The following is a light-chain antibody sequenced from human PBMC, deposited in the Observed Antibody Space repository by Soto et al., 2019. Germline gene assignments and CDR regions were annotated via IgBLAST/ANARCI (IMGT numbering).Light chain of an antibody. J-gene: IGKJ5*01. Sequence: EIVLTQSPATLSLSPGERATLSCRASQSVSSNLAWYQQKPGQAPRLLIYGVSTRATGTPARFSGSGSGTEFTLTISSLQSEDFAVYYCQQYNNWPPITFGQGTRLEIK. CDR3: QQYNNWPPIT. CDR1: QSVSSN. CDR2: GVS. V-gene: IGKV3-15*01.